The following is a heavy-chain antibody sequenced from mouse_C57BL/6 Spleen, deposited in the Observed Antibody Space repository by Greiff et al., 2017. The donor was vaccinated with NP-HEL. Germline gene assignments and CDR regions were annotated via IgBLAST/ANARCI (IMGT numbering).Heavy chain of an antibody. CDR2: INPGSGGT. D-gene: IGHD1-1*01. J-gene: IGHJ4*01. CDR3: ARDYYGSSGAMDY. Sequence: VKLMESGAELVRPGTSVKVSCKASGYAFTNYLIEWVKQRPGQGLEWIGVINPGSGGTNYNEKFKGKATLTADKSSSTAYMQLSSLTSEDSAVYFCARDYYGSSGAMDYWGQGTSVTVSS. V-gene: IGHV1-54*01. CDR1: GYAFTNYL.